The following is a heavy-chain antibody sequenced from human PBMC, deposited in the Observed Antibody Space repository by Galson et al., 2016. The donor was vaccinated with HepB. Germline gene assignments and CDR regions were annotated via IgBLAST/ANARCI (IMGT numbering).Heavy chain of an antibody. J-gene: IGHJ4*02. CDR3: AKDWYWSAVL. D-gene: IGHD3-3*01. Sequence: SLRLSCAASGFTFSNYAMRWVRQAPGRGLEWVSTISDNSDGTYYADSVKGRFTISRDNSKNTLYLQMNSLRAEDTAVYYCAKDWYWSAVLRGQGTLVTVSS. CDR2: ISDNSDGT. CDR1: GFTFSNYA. V-gene: IGHV3-23*01.